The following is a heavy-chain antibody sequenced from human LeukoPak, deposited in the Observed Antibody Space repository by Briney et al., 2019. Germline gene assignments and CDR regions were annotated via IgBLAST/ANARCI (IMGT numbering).Heavy chain of an antibody. CDR1: GGSISSGGYY. CDR3: ARVYSISSWYFDL. J-gene: IGHJ2*01. CDR2: IYYSGTS. Sequence: PSETLSLTCTVSGGSISSGGYYWSWIRQHPGKGLEWIGHIYYSGTSFYNPSLTSRVTISVDTSKNQFSLKLSSVTAADTAVYYCARVYSISSWYFDLWGRGTLVTVSS. D-gene: IGHD6-6*01. V-gene: IGHV4-31*03.